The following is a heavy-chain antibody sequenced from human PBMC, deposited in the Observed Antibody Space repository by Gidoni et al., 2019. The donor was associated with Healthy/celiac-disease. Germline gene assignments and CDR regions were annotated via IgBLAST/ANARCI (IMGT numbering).Heavy chain of an antibody. Sequence: EVQLLESGGGLVQPGGSLRLSCAASGFTFNSYAMSWVRQAPGKGLEGVSAIRGSGGSTYYADSVKGRCTISRDNSKNTLYLQMNSLRAEDTAVYYCAKVRGVRSSSYYFDYWGQGTLVTVSS. J-gene: IGHJ4*02. CDR3: AKVRGVRSSSYYFDY. CDR1: GFTFNSYA. V-gene: IGHV3-23*01. CDR2: IRGSGGST. D-gene: IGHD6-6*01.